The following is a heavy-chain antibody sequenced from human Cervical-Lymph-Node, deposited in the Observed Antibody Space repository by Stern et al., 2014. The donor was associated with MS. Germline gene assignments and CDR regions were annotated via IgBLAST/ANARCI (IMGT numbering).Heavy chain of an antibody. Sequence: VHLVESGGGVVQPGRSLRLSCATSGFTISNYALHWVRQAPGKGLEWVAVISNDGGNKHYADSVKGRFTISRDNSNNTLYLQMNSLRPEDTAVYYCARSHVAYWGQGTLVTVSS. V-gene: IGHV3-30-3*01. CDR1: GFTISNYA. J-gene: IGHJ4*02. CDR2: ISNDGGNK. CDR3: ARSHVAY. D-gene: IGHD3-3*01.